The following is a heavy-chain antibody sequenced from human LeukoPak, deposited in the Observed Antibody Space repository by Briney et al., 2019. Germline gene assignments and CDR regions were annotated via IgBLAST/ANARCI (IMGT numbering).Heavy chain of an antibody. Sequence: SETLSLTCTVSGGSISSYYWSWIRQPPGRGLEWIGYIYYSGSTNYNPSLKSRVTISVVTSKNQFSLKLSSVTAADTAVYYCARVGSSDSSALDAFDIWGQGTMVTVSS. J-gene: IGHJ3*02. V-gene: IGHV4-59*01. CDR1: GGSISSYY. CDR3: ARVGSSDSSALDAFDI. D-gene: IGHD3-22*01. CDR2: IYYSGST.